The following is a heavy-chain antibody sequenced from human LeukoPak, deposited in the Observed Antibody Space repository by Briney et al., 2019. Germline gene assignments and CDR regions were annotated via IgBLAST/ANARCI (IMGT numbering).Heavy chain of an antibody. J-gene: IGHJ5*02. Sequence: ASVKVSCKASGYTFTSYYMHWVRQAPGQGLEWMGIINPSGGSTSYAQKFQGRVTMTRDTSTSTVYMELSSLRSEDTAVYYCARATYSSSWYEGRFDPWGQGTLDTVSS. CDR3: ARATYSSSWYEGRFDP. D-gene: IGHD6-13*01. CDR2: INPSGGST. CDR1: GYTFTSYY. V-gene: IGHV1-46*01.